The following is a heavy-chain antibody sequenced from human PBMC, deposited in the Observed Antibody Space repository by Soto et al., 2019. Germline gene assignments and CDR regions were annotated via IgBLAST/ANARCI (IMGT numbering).Heavy chain of an antibody. Sequence: QVQLVQSGAEVKKPGSSVKVSCKASGGTFSSYTISWVRQAPGQGLEWMGRIIPILGMSNYAQKFQGRVRISEHKPTSTAYRERIGLRHEDRAVYYCLRDIHGPGMDVWGQGTTVTVSS. D-gene: IGHD2-2*02. CDR2: IIPILGMS. CDR3: LRDIHGPGMDV. J-gene: IGHJ6*02. V-gene: IGHV1-69*08. CDR1: GGTFSSYT.